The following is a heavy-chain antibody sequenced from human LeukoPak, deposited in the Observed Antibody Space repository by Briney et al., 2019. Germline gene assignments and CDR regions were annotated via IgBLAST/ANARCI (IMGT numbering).Heavy chain of an antibody. Sequence: ASVKVSCKASGGTSSSYAISWVRQAPGQGLEWMGRIIPILGIANYAQKFQGRVTITADKSTSTAYMELSSLRSEDTAVYYCARHDAFDIWGQGTMVTVSS. CDR1: GGTSSSYA. J-gene: IGHJ3*02. CDR3: ARHDAFDI. V-gene: IGHV1-69*04. CDR2: IIPILGIA.